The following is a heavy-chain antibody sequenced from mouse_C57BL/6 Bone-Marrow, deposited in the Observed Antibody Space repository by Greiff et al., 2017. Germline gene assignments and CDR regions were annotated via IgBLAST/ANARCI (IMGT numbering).Heavy chain of an antibody. J-gene: IGHJ3*01. CDR1: GYTFTNYW. CDR2: IYPGGGYT. D-gene: IGHD2-5*01. CDR3: ARHSNYAWFAY. V-gene: IGHV1-63*01. Sequence: QVQLQQSGAELVRPGTSVKMSCKASGYTFTNYWIGWAKQRPGHGLEWIGDIYPGGGYTNYNEKFKGKATLTADKSSSTAYMQFSSLTSEDSAIYYCARHSNYAWFAYWGQGALVTVSA.